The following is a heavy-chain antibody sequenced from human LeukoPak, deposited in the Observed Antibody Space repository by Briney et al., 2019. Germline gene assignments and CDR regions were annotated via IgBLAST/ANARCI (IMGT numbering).Heavy chain of an antibody. J-gene: IGHJ6*03. D-gene: IGHD3-22*01. CDR1: GYTFTSYY. CDR3: ARTRGYHYDSSGYYYPNDTRYYYYYYMDV. V-gene: IGHV1-46*01. Sequence: GASVKVSCKASGYTFTSYYMHWVRQAPGQGLEWMGIINPSGGSTSYAQKFQGRVTMTRDTSTSTVYMELSSLRSEDTAVYYCARTRGYHYDSSGYYYPNDTRYYYYYYMDVWGKGTTVTVSS. CDR2: INPSGGST.